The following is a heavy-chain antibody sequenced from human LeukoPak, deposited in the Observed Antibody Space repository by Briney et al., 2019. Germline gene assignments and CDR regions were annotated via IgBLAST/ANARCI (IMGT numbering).Heavy chain of an antibody. D-gene: IGHD1-1*01. CDR1: GGSISSSSYY. CDR2: IYYSGST. J-gene: IGHJ4*02. CDR3: ARELERRLGEDY. V-gene: IGHV4-39*07. Sequence: SETLSLTCTVSGGSISSSSYYWGWIRQPPGKGLEWIGSIYYSGSTYYNPSLKSRVTISVDTSKNQFSLKLSSVTAADTAVYYCARELERRLGEDYWGQGTLVTVSS.